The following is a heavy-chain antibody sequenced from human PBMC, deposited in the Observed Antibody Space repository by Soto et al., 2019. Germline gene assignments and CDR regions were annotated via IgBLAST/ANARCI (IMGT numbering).Heavy chain of an antibody. J-gene: IGHJ6*02. CDR2: ISWDSGSI. D-gene: IGHD3-3*01. Sequence: PGGSLRLSCAASGFTFDDYAMHWVRQAPGKGLEWVSGISWDSGSIGYADSVKGRFTVSRDNARNSVSLQMDSLRDEDAAVYYCARIKLVEWFFINVDLYDLDFWGQGTPVTVSS. CDR3: ARIKLVEWFFINVDLYDLDF. CDR1: GFTFDDYA. V-gene: IGHV3-9*01.